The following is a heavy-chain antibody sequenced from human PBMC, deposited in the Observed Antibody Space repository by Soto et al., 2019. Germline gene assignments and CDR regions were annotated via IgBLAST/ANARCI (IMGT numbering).Heavy chain of an antibody. J-gene: IGHJ5*02. V-gene: IGHV5-51*01. CDR3: ATRRLLSPESSP. CDR2: IYPGDSRT. CDR1: GDSFTTDW. Sequence: GESLKISCKTSGDSFTTDWIGWVRQMPGKGLEWMGAIYPGDSRTRYSPPFQGQVTISADKSISTAYLQWRSLKASDTALYYCATRRLLSPESSPWGPGTLVTVSS. D-gene: IGHD3-10*01.